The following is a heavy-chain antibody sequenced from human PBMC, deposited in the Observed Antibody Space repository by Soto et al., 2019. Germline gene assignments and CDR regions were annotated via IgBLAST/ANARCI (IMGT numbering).Heavy chain of an antibody. Sequence: PSETLSLTCTVSGGSISSSSYYWGWVRQPPGKGLEWIGAISYGGSTYHNPSLRSRVTISVDTSKSQFSLDLTSVTAADTAVYYCARHRRETGTYAQPLDYVGQRTLVTVSS. D-gene: IGHD1-1*01. CDR2: ISYGGST. CDR3: ARHRRETGTYAQPLDY. CDR1: GGSISSSSYY. J-gene: IGHJ4*02. V-gene: IGHV4-39*01.